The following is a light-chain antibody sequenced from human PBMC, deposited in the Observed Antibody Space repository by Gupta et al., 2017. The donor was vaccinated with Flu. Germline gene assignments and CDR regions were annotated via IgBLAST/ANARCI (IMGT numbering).Light chain of an antibody. CDR1: QDVSYW. V-gene: IGKV1-5*03. CDR3: QQYYRHPFT. J-gene: IGKJ2*01. Sequence: THSPSTLSASIGDRVTITCRASQDVSYWLAWYQQKPGKAPKLLIYMASKSKSGVPSRLSATGSGTEFTLTINDLQPDDSASYYCQQYYRHPFTFGPGTRLEI. CDR2: MAS.